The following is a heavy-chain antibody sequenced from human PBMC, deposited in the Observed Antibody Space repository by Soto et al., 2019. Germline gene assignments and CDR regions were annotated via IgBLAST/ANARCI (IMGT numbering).Heavy chain of an antibody. D-gene: IGHD3-22*01. CDR2: IIPILGIA. J-gene: IGHJ4*02. Sequence: SVKVSCKASGGTFSSYTISWVRQAPGQGLEWMGRIIPILGIANYAQKFQGRVTITADKSTSTAYMELSSLRSEDTAVYYCARGDSSGYYTYYFDYWGQGTLVTVSS. CDR1: GGTFSSYT. CDR3: ARGDSSGYYTYYFDY. V-gene: IGHV1-69*02.